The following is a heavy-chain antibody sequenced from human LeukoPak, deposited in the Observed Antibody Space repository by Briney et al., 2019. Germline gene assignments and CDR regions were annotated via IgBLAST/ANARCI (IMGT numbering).Heavy chain of an antibody. CDR2: VYRGRNS. V-gene: IGHV4-38-2*02. D-gene: IGHD2-15*01. Sequence: SETLSLTCTVSGSSIASPNYWGWIRQAPGKRLEWIGNVYRGRNSYYNPSLKSRVTISLDTSRDQFSLILNSVAAEDTAIYYCARAVGGLYCSDTACPYYFDLWGQGAPVTVSS. CDR1: GSSIASPNY. CDR3: ARAVGGLYCSDTACPYYFDL. J-gene: IGHJ4*02.